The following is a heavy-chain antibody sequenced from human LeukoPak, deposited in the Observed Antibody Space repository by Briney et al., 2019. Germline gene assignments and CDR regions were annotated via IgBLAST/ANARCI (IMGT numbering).Heavy chain of an antibody. J-gene: IGHJ5*02. CDR3: AGGNFSSGWYHEGMAWFDP. CDR2: TYYRSKWYN. Sequence: SQTLSLTCAISGDSVSSNSAAWNWIRQSPSRGLEWLGRTYYRSKWYNDYAVSVKSRITINPDTSKNQFYLQLNSVTPEDTAVYYCAGGNFSSGWYHEGMAWFDPWGQGTLVTVSS. D-gene: IGHD6-19*01. CDR1: GDSVSSNSAA. V-gene: IGHV6-1*01.